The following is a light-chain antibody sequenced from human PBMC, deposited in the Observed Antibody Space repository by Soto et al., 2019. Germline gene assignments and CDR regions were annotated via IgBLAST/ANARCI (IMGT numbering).Light chain of an antibody. CDR1: QSVSNY. V-gene: IGKV3-20*01. CDR3: QHYGTSPPYT. CDR2: GAS. J-gene: IGKJ2*01. Sequence: EIVLTQSPGTLSLSPGERATLSCRTSQSVSNYLAWYQHKRGQAPRLLIYGASNRATGIPDRFSGSGSGTDFTLTISRLEPEDFVVYYCQHYGTSPPYTFGQGTKLEIK.